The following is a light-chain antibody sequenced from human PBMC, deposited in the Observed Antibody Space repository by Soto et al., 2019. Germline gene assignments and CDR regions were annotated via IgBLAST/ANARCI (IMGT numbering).Light chain of an antibody. CDR1: SSNIGSNT. Sequence: QSVLTQPPSASGTPGQRVTISCSGSSSNIGSNTVNWYQQLPGTAPKLLIYSTYHRPSGVPDRFSGSKSGASASLAISGLQSEDEADYYCAAWDDSLNAPYVFGTGTK. CDR3: AAWDDSLNAPYV. CDR2: STY. J-gene: IGLJ1*01. V-gene: IGLV1-44*01.